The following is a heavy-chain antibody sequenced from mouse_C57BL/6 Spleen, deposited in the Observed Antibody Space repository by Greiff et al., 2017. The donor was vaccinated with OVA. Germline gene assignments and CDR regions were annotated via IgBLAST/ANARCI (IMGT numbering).Heavy chain of an antibody. V-gene: IGHV5-17*01. J-gene: IGHJ2*01. D-gene: IGHD1-1*01. CDR2: ISSGSSTI. Sequence: EVKVEESGGGLVKPGGSLKLSCAASGFTFSDYGMHWVRQAPEKGLEWVAYISSGSSTIYYADTVKGRFTISRDNAKNTLFLQMTSLRSEDTAMYYCARNHYGSSPYYFDYWGQGTTLTVSS. CDR1: GFTFSDYG. CDR3: ARNHYGSSPYYFDY.